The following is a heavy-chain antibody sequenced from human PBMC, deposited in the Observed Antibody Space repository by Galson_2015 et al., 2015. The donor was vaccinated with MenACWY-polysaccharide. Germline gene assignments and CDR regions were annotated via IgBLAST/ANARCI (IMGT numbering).Heavy chain of an antibody. D-gene: IGHD4-23*01. CDR1: GFSLSNYW. CDR3: VRDIPSMVTDSQVFDT. J-gene: IGHJ5*02. CDR2: MNSDGGWI. V-gene: IGHV3-74*03. Sequence: SLRLSCAASGFSLSNYWMHWVRPAPGKGLVWVSRMNSDGGWIQYADSVKGRFTMSRDNAKNTLYLQMNSLRAEDSAVYFCVRDIPSMVTDSQVFDTWGQGTLVSVSS.